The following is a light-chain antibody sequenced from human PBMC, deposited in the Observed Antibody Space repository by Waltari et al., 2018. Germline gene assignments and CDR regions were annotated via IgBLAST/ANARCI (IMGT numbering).Light chain of an antibody. J-gene: IGKJ1*01. CDR2: KVS. CDR3: MQGTHWPWT. CDR1: QSLLYSDGKTY. V-gene: IGKV2-30*01. Sequence: DVVMTQSPLSLPVTLVQAAFISCRFSQSLLYSDGKTYLSWFQQRPCQSPRRLIYKVSARDSGVPDRFDGSGSGTEFALHINRVEADDVGVYYCMQGTHWPWTFGPGTKVEIK.